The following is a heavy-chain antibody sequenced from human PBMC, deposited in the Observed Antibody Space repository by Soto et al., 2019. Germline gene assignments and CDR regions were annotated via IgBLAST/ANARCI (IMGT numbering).Heavy chain of an antibody. D-gene: IGHD3-10*01. CDR3: ARGPSMGWFDP. CDR1: GGSFSGYY. J-gene: IGHJ5*02. Sequence: QVQLQQWGAGLLKPSETLSLTCAVYGGSFSGYYWSWIRQPPGKGLEWIGEINHSGSTNYNPSLRGRVTISVDTSKNQFSLKLGSVTAADTAVYYCARGPSMGWFDPWGQGTLVTVSS. CDR2: INHSGST. V-gene: IGHV4-34*01.